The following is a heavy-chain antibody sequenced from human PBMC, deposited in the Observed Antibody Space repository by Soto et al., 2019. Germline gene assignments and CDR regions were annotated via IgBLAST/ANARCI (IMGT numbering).Heavy chain of an antibody. V-gene: IGHV4-59*01. Sequence: SETLSLTCTVSGGSISSYYWSWIRQPPGKGLEWIGYIYYSGSTNYNPSLKSRVTISVDTSKNQFSLKLSSVTAADTAVYYCARDREYCSGGSCTPSWLAPWGQGTLVTVSS. CDR3: ARDREYCSGGSCTPSWLAP. CDR1: GGSISSYY. J-gene: IGHJ5*02. D-gene: IGHD2-15*01. CDR2: IYYSGST.